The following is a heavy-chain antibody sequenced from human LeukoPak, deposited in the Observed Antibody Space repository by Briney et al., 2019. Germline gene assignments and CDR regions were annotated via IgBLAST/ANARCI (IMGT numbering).Heavy chain of an antibody. CDR3: AREGGLENY. V-gene: IGHV3-7*01. J-gene: IGHJ4*02. CDR1: ASIFSSYW. D-gene: IGHD3/OR15-3a*01. CDR2: IKQDGSEK. Sequence: GGSLRLSCAASASIFSSYWMSWDRPAQGKGLEWVANIKQDGSEKYYVDSVKGRFTISRDNAKNSLYLQMNSLRAEDTAVYYCAREGGLENYWGQGTLVTVSS.